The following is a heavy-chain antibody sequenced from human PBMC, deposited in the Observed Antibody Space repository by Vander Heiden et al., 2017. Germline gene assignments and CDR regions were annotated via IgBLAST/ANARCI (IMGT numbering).Heavy chain of an antibody. J-gene: IGHJ4*02. D-gene: IGHD2-21*02. Sequence: QVQLVQSGAEVKKPGASVKVSCKTPGYSFMSHGITWVRQAPGQGLEWVGWISGNTGKTDYAQNVKGRVTMTIETSTTTAYMELKSLRSDDTAVYYCAREGAEGDLPFDHWGQGTLVAVSS. CDR1: GYSFMSHG. CDR3: AREGAEGDLPFDH. CDR2: ISGNTGKT. V-gene: IGHV1-18*01.